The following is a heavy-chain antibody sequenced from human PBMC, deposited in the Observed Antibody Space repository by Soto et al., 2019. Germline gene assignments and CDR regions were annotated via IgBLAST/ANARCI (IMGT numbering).Heavy chain of an antibody. Sequence: EVQLVESGGDLVQRGGSLRLSCVASGFTFSVYSMNWVRQAPGKRLEWFSYITSDTKTIKYADSVKGRFTISRDNAKNSVYLQMNSLRDEDTAVYYCARSVEGHFDYWGQGTVVTVSS. J-gene: IGHJ4*02. V-gene: IGHV3-48*02. CDR1: GFTFSVYS. CDR2: ITSDTKTI. CDR3: ARSVEGHFDY. D-gene: IGHD6-19*01.